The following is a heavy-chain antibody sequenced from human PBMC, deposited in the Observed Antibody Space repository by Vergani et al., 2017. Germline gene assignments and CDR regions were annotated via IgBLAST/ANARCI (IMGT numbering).Heavy chain of an antibody. J-gene: IGHJ4*02. Sequence: EVQLLESGGGLVQPGGSLRVSCAVSGLTFRNYAMSWVRQAPGKGLEWVSAISGSGSSTNYADSVKGRFTISRDNSKKTLYLQMNSLRVEDTAVYYCAKDPRNMITFGGVIVTPYYFDYWGQGTLVGVSS. V-gene: IGHV3-23*01. CDR2: ISGSGSST. D-gene: IGHD3-16*02. CDR3: AKDPRNMITFGGVIVTPYYFDY. CDR1: GLTFRNYA.